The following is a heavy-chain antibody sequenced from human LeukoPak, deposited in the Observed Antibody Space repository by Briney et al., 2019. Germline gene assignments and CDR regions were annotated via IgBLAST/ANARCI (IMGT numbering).Heavy chain of an antibody. CDR1: GFTFSSYS. D-gene: IGHD6-19*01. J-gene: IGHJ4*02. V-gene: IGHV3-21*01. CDR2: ISSSSSYI. Sequence: PGGSLRLSCAASGFTFSSYSMNWVRQAPGKGLEWVSSISSSSSYIYYADSVKGRFTISRDNAKNSLYLQMNSLRAEDTAVYYCARAVSLEEQWLPGGYWCQGTLVTVSS. CDR3: ARAVSLEEQWLPGGY.